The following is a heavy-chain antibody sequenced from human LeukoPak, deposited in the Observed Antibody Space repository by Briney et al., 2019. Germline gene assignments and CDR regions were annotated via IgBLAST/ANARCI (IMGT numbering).Heavy chain of an antibody. CDR3: ASTYSDFWSGHDHY. CDR1: GGTFSSYA. J-gene: IGHJ4*02. D-gene: IGHD3-3*01. CDR2: IIPIFGTA. Sequence: ASVEVSCKASGGTFSSYAISWVRQAPGQGLEWMGGIIPIFGTANYAQKFQGRVTITADESTSTAYMELSSLRSEDTAVYYCASTYSDFWSGHDHYWGQGTLVTVSS. V-gene: IGHV1-69*13.